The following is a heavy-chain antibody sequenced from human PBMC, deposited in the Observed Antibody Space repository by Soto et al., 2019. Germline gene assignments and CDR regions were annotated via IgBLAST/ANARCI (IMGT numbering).Heavy chain of an antibody. CDR1: GGSFSGYY. D-gene: IGHD3-16*01. J-gene: IGHJ6*02. Sequence: SETLSLTCAVYGGSFSGYYWSWIRQPPGKGLEWIGEINHSGSTNYNPSLKSRVTISVDTSKNQFSLKLSSVTAADTAVYYCARGRAGPTGEVTQTYYYYGMDVWGQGTTVTVSS. CDR3: ARGRAGPTGEVTQTYYYYGMDV. V-gene: IGHV4-34*01. CDR2: INHSGST.